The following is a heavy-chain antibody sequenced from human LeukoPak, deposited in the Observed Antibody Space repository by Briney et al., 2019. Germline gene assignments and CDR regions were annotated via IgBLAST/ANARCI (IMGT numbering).Heavy chain of an antibody. Sequence: PSETLSLTCAVYGGSFSGYYWSWIRQPPGNGLVWIGEINHSGSTNYNPSLKSRVTISVDTSKNQFSLKLSSVTAADTAVYYCARGPRITIFGVVNRVDYWGQGTLVTVSS. CDR1: GGSFSGYY. CDR2: INHSGST. CDR3: ARGPRITIFGVVNRVDY. J-gene: IGHJ4*02. V-gene: IGHV4-34*01. D-gene: IGHD3-3*01.